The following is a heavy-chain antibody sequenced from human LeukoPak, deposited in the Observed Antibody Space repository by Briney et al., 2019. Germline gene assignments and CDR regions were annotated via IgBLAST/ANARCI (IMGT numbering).Heavy chain of an antibody. V-gene: IGHV1-2*02. J-gene: IGHJ4*02. D-gene: IGHD3-22*01. CDR2: INPNSGGT. CDR1: GYTFTGYY. CDR3: ARDLFEMYYYDSSGYYSHDY. Sequence: VASVKVSCKASGYTFTGYYMHWVRQAPGQGLEWMGWINPNSGGTNYAQKFQGRVTMTRDTSISTAYMELSRLRSDDTAVYYCARDLFEMYYYDSSGYYSHDYWGQGTLVTVSS.